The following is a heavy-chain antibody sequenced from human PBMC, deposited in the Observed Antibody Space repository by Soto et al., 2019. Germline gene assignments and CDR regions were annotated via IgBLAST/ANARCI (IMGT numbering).Heavy chain of an antibody. V-gene: IGHV4-30-4*01. J-gene: IGHJ2*01. CDR1: GGSISGGIYY. D-gene: IGHD4-17*01. CDR3: ARDIVPLTTDWYFDL. Sequence: QVQLQESGPGLVKPSETLSLTCTVSGGSISGGIYYWSWVRQSPGKGLEWIGYIFHSGSTFYNPSLGSRVTISVDTSKNQFSLRLSCVTAADTAVYYCARDIVPLTTDWYFDLWGRGTLVTASS. CDR2: IFHSGST.